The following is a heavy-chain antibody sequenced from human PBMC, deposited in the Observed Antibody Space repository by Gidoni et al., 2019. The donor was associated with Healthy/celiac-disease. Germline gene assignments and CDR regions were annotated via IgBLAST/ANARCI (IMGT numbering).Heavy chain of an antibody. CDR2: IYYSGST. Sequence: QVQLQESGPGLVKPSETLSLTCTVSGGSIRSYYWSWIRQPPGKGLDWIGYIYYSGSTNYNPSLKSRVTISGDTSKNQFSLKLSSVTAADTAVYYCARMAQAVADYNWFDPWGQGTLVTVSS. CDR1: GGSIRSYY. D-gene: IGHD6-19*01. J-gene: IGHJ5*02. CDR3: ARMAQAVADYNWFDP. V-gene: IGHV4-59*01.